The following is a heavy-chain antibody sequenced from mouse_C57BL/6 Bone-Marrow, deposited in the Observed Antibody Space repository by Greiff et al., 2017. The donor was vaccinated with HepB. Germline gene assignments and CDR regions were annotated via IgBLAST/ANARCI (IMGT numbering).Heavy chain of an antibody. Sequence: VQLQQSGPELVKPGASVKISCKASGYAFSSSWMNWVKQRPGKGLEWIGRIYPGDGDTNYNGKFKGKAILTADKSSSTAYMQLSSLTSEDSAVYFCARCIDYWGQGTTLTVSS. J-gene: IGHJ2*01. CDR1: GYAFSSSW. CDR3: ARCIDY. CDR2: IYPGDGDT. V-gene: IGHV1-82*01.